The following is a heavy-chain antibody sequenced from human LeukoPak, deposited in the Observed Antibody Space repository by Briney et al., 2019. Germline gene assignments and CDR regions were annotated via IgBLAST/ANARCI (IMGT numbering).Heavy chain of an antibody. CDR1: GFTVSSNY. CDR2: IYSGGST. Sequence: GGSLRLSCAASGFTVSSNYMSWVRQAPGKGLEWVSVIYSGGSTYYADSVKGRFTISRDNSKNTLYLQMNSLRAEDTAVYYCAKDRGYYGSGSYKEYFQHWGQGTLVTVSS. J-gene: IGHJ1*01. D-gene: IGHD3-10*01. V-gene: IGHV3-66*01. CDR3: AKDRGYYGSGSYKEYFQH.